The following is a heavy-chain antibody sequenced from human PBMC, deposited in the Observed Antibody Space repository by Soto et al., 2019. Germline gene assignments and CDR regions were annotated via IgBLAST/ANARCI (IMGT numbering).Heavy chain of an antibody. D-gene: IGHD2-15*01. CDR1: GYSFTSYW. J-gene: IGHJ4*02. CDR2: IYPGDSDT. V-gene: IGHV5-51*01. Sequence: GESLKISCKGSGYSFTSYWIGWVRQMPGKGLEWMGIIYPGDSDTRYSPSFQGQVTISADKSISTAYLQWSSLKASDTAMYYRARPSKYCSGGSCYDYRGQGTLVTVPS. CDR3: ARPSKYCSGGSCYDY.